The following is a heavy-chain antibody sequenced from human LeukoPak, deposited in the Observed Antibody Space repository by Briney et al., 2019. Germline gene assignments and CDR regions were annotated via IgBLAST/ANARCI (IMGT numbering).Heavy chain of an antibody. CDR1: GFTFSSYW. CDR2: IQNDGSRT. D-gene: IGHD3-10*01. CDR3: ARAYGSGMADY. V-gene: IGHV3-74*01. J-gene: IGHJ4*02. Sequence: PGGSLRLSCAASGFTFSSYWMHWVRQAPGEGLVWVSRIQNDGSRTDYADSVKGRFTISRDNAKNTLFLQMHSLRVEDTAVYYCARAYGSGMADYWGQGTLVTVSS.